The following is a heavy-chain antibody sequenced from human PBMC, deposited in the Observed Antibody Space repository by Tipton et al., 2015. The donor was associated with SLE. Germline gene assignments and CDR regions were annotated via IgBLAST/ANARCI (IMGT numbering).Heavy chain of an antibody. CDR3: ARGTAAAGLVDS. CDR1: GVSISSGGFY. V-gene: IGHV4-31*03. J-gene: IGHJ4*02. Sequence: LRLSCTVSGVSISSGGFYWTWIRQHPAKGLEWIGNIYFTGTTFYSPSLQSRLTISVDTSQNHFSLRLTSVTAADTAVYYCARGTAAAGLVDSWGRGTRVAVSS. D-gene: IGHD6-13*01. CDR2: IYFTGTT.